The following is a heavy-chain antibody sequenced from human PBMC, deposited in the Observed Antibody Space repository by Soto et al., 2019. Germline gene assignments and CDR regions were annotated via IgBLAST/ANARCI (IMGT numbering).Heavy chain of an antibody. J-gene: IGHJ6*02. CDR2: ISGSSSGA. Sequence: LRLSCEASGFNFGAYAMSWVRQAPGKGLEWVSGISGSSSGAYYTDSVKGRFTISRDNSKNTVYLQMNSLRGEDTAVYYCAKDRSENFWVYYYAMDVWGQGTAVTVSS. V-gene: IGHV3-23*01. CDR3: AKDRSENFWVYYYAMDV. CDR1: GFNFGAYA. D-gene: IGHD6-19*01.